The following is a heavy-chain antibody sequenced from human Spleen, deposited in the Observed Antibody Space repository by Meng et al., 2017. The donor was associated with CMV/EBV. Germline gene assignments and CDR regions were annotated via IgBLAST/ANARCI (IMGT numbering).Heavy chain of an antibody. CDR2: IYYSGST. CDR1: GGSISSGGHY. J-gene: IGHJ5*02. V-gene: IGHV4-31*02. D-gene: IGHD4-11*01. Sequence: GGSISSGGHYWSWFRQHPGKGLEWIGYIYYSGSTYYNPSHRSRVTISVDTSKNQFSLRLSSVTAADTAVYYCARGAYSNYPNNWFDPWGQGTLVTVSS. CDR3: ARGAYSNYPNNWFDP.